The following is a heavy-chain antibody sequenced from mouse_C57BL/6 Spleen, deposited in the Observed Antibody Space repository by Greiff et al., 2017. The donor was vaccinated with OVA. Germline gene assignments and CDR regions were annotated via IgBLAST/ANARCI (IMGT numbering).Heavy chain of an antibody. CDR2: ISYDGSN. V-gene: IGHV3-6*01. D-gene: IGHD2-4*01. CDR3: ARGDDSYFDY. CDR1: GYSITSGYY. Sequence: EVQVVESGPGLVKPSQSLSLTCSVTGYSITSGYYWNWIRQFPGNKLEWMGYISYDGSNNYNPSLKNRISITRDTSKNQFFLKLNSVTTEDTATYYCARGDDSYFDYWGQGTTLTVSS. J-gene: IGHJ2*01.